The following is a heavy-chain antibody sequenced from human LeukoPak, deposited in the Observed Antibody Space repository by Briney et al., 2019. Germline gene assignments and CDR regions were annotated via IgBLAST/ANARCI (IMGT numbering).Heavy chain of an antibody. CDR2: IGNTET. J-gene: IGHJ4*02. D-gene: IGHD7-27*01. V-gene: IGHV3-23*01. Sequence: GGSLRLSCLASGYIFDTFAMNWVRQAPGKGLEWVAGIGNTETYYADSVKGRFTISRDNSKNTIYLHMRNLRAEDTALYYCARDGQAFNRNWDYLEYWGQGTPVTVSS. CDR1: GYIFDTFA. CDR3: ARDGQAFNRNWDYLEY.